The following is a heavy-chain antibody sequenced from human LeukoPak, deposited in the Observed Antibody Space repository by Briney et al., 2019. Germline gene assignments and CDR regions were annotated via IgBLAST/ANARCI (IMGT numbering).Heavy chain of an antibody. V-gene: IGHV4-4*02. D-gene: IGHD3-3*01. CDR3: ARPWDFWSGSDAFDI. CDR2: IYHSGGT. CDR1: GGSISSSNW. J-gene: IGHJ3*02. Sequence: PSETLSLTCAVSGGSISSSNWWSWVRQPPGKGLEWIGEIYHSGGTNYNPSLKSRVTISVDTSKNQFSLKLSSVTAADTAVYYCARPWDFWSGSDAFDIWGQGTMVTVSS.